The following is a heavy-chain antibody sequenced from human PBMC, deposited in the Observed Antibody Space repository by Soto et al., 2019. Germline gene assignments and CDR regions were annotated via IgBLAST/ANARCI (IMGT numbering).Heavy chain of an antibody. Sequence: SETLSLTCTVSGGSISSYYWSWIRQPAGKGLEWIGRIYTSGSTNYNPSLKSRVTMSVDTSKNQFSLKLSSVTAADTAVYYCARACSSNSCYDVFDYWGQGTLVTVPQ. CDR1: GGSISSYY. CDR2: IYTSGST. D-gene: IGHD2-2*01. CDR3: ARACSSNSCYDVFDY. V-gene: IGHV4-4*07. J-gene: IGHJ4*02.